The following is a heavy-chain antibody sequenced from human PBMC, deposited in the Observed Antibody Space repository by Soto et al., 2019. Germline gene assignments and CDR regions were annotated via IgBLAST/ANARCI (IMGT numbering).Heavy chain of an antibody. D-gene: IGHD3-16*01. CDR1: GFTFRSFV. J-gene: IGHJ4*02. CDR3: ARWGTTGGLDV. CDR2: TSYDGSNT. Sequence: QVQLVESGGGVVQPGTSLRLSCVGSGFTFRSFVIHWVRQAPGKGLEWVALTSYDGSNTYYDDSVKGRFTISRDNSRNTVDLQMDSLRHEATAVYYCARWGTTGGLDVWGQGTLVSVSS. V-gene: IGHV3-30*19.